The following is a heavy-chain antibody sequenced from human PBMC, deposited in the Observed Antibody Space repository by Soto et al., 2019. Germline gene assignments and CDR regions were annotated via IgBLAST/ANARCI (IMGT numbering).Heavy chain of an antibody. CDR3: ARWDLDW. D-gene: IGHD2-21*01. CDR1: GFTFSHHG. CDR2: IWYDGSLK. J-gene: IGHJ4*02. Sequence: QVQLVESGGGVVQPGRSLRLSCAASGFTFSHHGIHWVRQAPGKGLEWVAVIWYDGSLKYYGDSVQGRFTVSRDNSKNPFNLQRNILRVEELVVYYCARWDLDWWGQGTLVPVSS. V-gene: IGHV3-33*01.